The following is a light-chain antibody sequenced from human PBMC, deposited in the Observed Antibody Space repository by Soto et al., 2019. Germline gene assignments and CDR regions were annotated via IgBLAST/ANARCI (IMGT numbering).Light chain of an antibody. CDR2: KAS. Sequence: DIQMTQSPSTLSGSVGDRVTITCRASQTICSWLAWYQQKPGKAPKLLIYKASTLKSGVPSRFRGSGSGTEFALTISSLRPDYFATYYCQHYNSYSEAFGQGTNVDSK. CDR1: QTICSW. V-gene: IGKV1-5*03. J-gene: IGKJ1*01. CDR3: QHYNSYSEA.